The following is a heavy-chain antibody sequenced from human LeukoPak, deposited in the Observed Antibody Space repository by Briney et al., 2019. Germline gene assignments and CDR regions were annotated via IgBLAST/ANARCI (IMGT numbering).Heavy chain of an antibody. CDR2: ISAYNGNT. V-gene: IGHV1-18*01. Sequence: GASVKVSCKASGYTFTSYGISWVRQAPGQGLEWMGWISAYNGNTNYAQKLQGRVTMTTDTSTSTAYMELRSLRSDDTAVYYCARVFGSIAALVGYYYYYMDVWGKGTTVTVSS. CDR1: GYTFTSYG. J-gene: IGHJ6*03. D-gene: IGHD6-6*01. CDR3: ARVFGSIAALVGYYYYYMDV.